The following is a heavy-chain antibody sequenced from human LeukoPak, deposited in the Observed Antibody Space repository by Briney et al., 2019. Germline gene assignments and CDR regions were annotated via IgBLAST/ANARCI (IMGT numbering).Heavy chain of an antibody. CDR2: IYPADSNT. Sequence: GESLKISCQASGYDFSNYWIVWVRQMPGKGLDWIGVIYPADSNTRFSPSFQGRVSISVDKSIGNAYLQWMSLKPSDSAMYYCARPRGDLVDGLDFWGQGTLVTVSS. CDR1: GYDFSNYW. J-gene: IGHJ4*02. D-gene: IGHD3-16*01. V-gene: IGHV5-51*01. CDR3: ARPRGDLVDGLDF.